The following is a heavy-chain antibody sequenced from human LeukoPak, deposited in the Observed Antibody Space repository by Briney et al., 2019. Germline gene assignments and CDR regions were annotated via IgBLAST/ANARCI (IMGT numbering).Heavy chain of an antibody. CDR2: IKQDGSGK. CDR1: GFTFSSYW. V-gene: IGHV3-7*01. Sequence: GGSLRLSCAASGFTFSSYWMSWVRQAPGKGLEWVANIKQDGSGKYYVDSVKGRFTISRDNAKNSLYLQMNSLRAEDTAVYYCARDAPSYGSGSPRDYWGQGTLVTVSS. D-gene: IGHD3-10*01. J-gene: IGHJ4*02. CDR3: ARDAPSYGSGSPRDY.